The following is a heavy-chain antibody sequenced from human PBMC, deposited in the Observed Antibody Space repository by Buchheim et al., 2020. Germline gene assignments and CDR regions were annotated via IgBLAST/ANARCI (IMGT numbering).Heavy chain of an antibody. Sequence: EVQLVQSGAEVRKPGDSLKISCKGSGYTFSDYWIGWVRQMPGKGLEWLGIIYPGDSDTRYSPSFQGRVAISADKSISTAYLHWSSLRASDTAMFYCARRIYDSGSYYFDSWGQGTL. CDR3: ARRIYDSGSYYFDS. D-gene: IGHD3-16*01. J-gene: IGHJ4*02. CDR1: GYTFSDYW. V-gene: IGHV5-51*01. CDR2: IYPGDSDT.